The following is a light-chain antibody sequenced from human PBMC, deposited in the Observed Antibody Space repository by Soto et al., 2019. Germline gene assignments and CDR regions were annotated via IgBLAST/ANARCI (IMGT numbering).Light chain of an antibody. CDR1: TGAVTADHN. CDR3: LLYYRGAVV. J-gene: IGLJ2*01. V-gene: IGLV7-43*01. Sequence: QAVVTQEPSVTVTPGGTVTLTCGFSTGAVTADHNPAWLRQKPGQPPRSLIYSISKQHSWTPVRFSGSLLGGKAALTLSGVQPEDEADYYCLLYYRGAVVFGGGTKLTVL. CDR2: SIS.